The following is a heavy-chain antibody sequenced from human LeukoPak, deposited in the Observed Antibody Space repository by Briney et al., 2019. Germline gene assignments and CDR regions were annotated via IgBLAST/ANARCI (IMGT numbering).Heavy chain of an antibody. CDR2: MNPNSGNT. J-gene: IGHJ6*03. D-gene: IGHD3-3*01. Sequence: ASVKVSCKASGYTFTSYDINWVRQATGQGLEWMGWMNPNSGNTGYAQKFQGRVTMTRTTSISTAYMELSSLRSEDTAVYYCARGLRFLEWLLLDYYYYMDVWGKGTTVTVSS. CDR3: ARGLRFLEWLLLDYYYYMDV. CDR1: GYTFTSYD. V-gene: IGHV1-8*01.